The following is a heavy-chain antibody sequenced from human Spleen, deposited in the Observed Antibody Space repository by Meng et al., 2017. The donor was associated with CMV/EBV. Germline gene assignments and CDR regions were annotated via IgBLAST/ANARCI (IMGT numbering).Heavy chain of an antibody. J-gene: IGHJ3*02. CDR3: ARDRSYDSSGYYLPDAFDI. D-gene: IGHD3-22*01. CDR1: KTTFQYYA. Sequence: GESLKISCVASKTTFQYYAIHWVRQAPAKGLEWVAVIPYDGNKIYYADSVKGRCTISRDNSRNTINLQMDSLRAEDTAVYYCARDRSYDSSGYYLPDAFDIWGQGTMVTVSS. V-gene: IGHV3-30*04. CDR2: IPYDGNKI.